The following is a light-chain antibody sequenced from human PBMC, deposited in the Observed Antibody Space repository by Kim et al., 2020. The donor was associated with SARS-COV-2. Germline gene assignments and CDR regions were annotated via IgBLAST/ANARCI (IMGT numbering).Light chain of an antibody. CDR1: TGAVTNGHY. Sequence: PGGTITLTYESSTGAVTNGHYPYRFQQRPGQTPRTLIYDTHHKHSWAPARFSGSRLGGKAALTLSGAQPDDEAYYYCLLSSGGVRVFGGGTQLTVL. V-gene: IGLV7-46*01. CDR3: LLSSGGVRV. CDR2: DTH. J-gene: IGLJ3*02.